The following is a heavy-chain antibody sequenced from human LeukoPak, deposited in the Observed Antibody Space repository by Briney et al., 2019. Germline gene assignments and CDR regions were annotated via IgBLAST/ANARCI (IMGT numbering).Heavy chain of an antibody. V-gene: IGHV3-23*01. Sequence: GGSLRLSCAASGFTLGNYAMSWVRQAPGKGLEWVSSMSSSGGSTYYADSVKGRFTFSRDNPKNTLYLQMNSLRAEDTAVYYCAKSSYYDTSGFYREYYFDYWGQGTLVTVSS. CDR3: AKSSYYDTSGFYREYYFDY. CDR2: MSSSGGST. J-gene: IGHJ4*02. D-gene: IGHD3-22*01. CDR1: GFTLGNYA.